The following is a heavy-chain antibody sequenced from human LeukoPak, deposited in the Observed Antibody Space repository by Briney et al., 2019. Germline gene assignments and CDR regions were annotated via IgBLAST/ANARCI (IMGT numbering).Heavy chain of an antibody. CDR3: ARAIRDSSGWYDLDY. D-gene: IGHD6-19*01. CDR2: INPNSGGT. V-gene: IGHV1-2*02. Sequence: ASVKVSCKASGYTFTGYYMHWVRQAPGQGLEWMGWINPNSGGTNYAQKFQGRVTMTRDTSISTAYMELSRLRSDDTAVYYCARAIRDSSGWYDLDYWGQGTLVIVSS. J-gene: IGHJ4*02. CDR1: GYTFTGYY.